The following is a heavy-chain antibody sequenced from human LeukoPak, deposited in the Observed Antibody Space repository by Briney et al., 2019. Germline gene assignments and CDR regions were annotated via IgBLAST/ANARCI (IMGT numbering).Heavy chain of an antibody. Sequence: GGSLRLSCAASGFTFSNHAMSWVRQAPGKGPEWVSAISVSGGSTYYADSVKGRFTISRDNSKNTLYLQMNSLRVEDTAVYYCAKDARISMIGVVRGARPYYFDYWGQGTLVTVSS. CDR1: GFTFSNHA. CDR2: ISVSGGST. D-gene: IGHD3-22*01. V-gene: IGHV3-23*01. J-gene: IGHJ4*02. CDR3: AKDARISMIGVVRGARPYYFDY.